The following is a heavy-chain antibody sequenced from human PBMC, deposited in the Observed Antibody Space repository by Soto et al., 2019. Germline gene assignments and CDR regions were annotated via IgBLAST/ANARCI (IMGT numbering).Heavy chain of an antibody. Sequence: QVQLQESGPGLVKPSQTLSLTCTVSGGSISSGGYYWSWIRQHPGKGLEWIGYIYYSGSTYYNPSLKGRVTISVDTSKIQFSLKLSSVTAADTAVYYCARMDTAMGPTIVYFDYWGQGTLVTVSS. CDR3: ARMDTAMGPTIVYFDY. J-gene: IGHJ4*02. CDR1: GGSISSGGYY. D-gene: IGHD5-18*01. V-gene: IGHV4-31*03. CDR2: IYYSGST.